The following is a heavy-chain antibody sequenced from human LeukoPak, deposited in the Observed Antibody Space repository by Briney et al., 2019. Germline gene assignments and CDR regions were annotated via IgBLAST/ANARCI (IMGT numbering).Heavy chain of an antibody. D-gene: IGHD4-11*01. CDR1: GFTFTNYA. CDR3: AREISTVGRGFDY. Sequence: GGSLRLSCAASGFTFTNYAMHWVRQAPGKGLEWVAFISYDEINKYYADSVKGRFTISRDNSKNTLHLQMNSLRADDTAVYYCAREISTVGRGFDYWGQGTLVTVSS. CDR2: ISYDEINK. V-gene: IGHV3-30-3*01. J-gene: IGHJ4*02.